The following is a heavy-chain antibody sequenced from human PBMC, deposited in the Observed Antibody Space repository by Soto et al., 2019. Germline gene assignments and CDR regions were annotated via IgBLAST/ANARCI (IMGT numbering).Heavy chain of an antibody. CDR1: GFTFSSYA. CDR2: ISYDGSNK. Sequence: GGSLRLSCAASGFTFSSYAMHWVRQAPGKGLEWVAVISYDGSNKYYAASVKGRFTISRDNSKNTLYLQMNSLRAEDTAVYYCARDPPGRWPQYRFDYWGQGTLVTVSS. J-gene: IGHJ4*02. D-gene: IGHD3-10*01. V-gene: IGHV3-30-3*01. CDR3: ARDPPGRWPQYRFDY.